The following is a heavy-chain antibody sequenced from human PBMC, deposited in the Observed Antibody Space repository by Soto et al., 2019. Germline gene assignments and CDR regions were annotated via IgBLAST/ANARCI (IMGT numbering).Heavy chain of an antibody. Sequence: PGGSLRLSCAASGFTFSSYGMHWVRQAPGKGLEWVAVISYDGSNKYYADSVKGRFTISRDNSKNTLYLQMNSLRAEDTAVYYCARYGGDSADFDYWGQGTLVTVSS. CDR3: ARYGGDSADFDY. D-gene: IGHD2-21*02. CDR1: GFTFSSYG. V-gene: IGHV3-30*03. J-gene: IGHJ4*02. CDR2: ISYDGSNK.